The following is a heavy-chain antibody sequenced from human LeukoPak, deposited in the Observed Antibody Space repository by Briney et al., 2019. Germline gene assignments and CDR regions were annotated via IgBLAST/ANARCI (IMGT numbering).Heavy chain of an antibody. CDR1: VFAFSSSS. D-gene: IGHD1-1*01. J-gene: IGHJ6*03. V-gene: IGHV3-21*01. CDR2: ISSSSSYI. Sequence: GGSLRLSCAASVFAFSSSSMNWVRQAPGKGLEWVSSISSSSSYIYYVDSVKGRFTISRDNAKNSLYLQMNSLRAEDTAVYYCARDRLLEDRDYSSYYYMDVWGKGTTVTVSS. CDR3: ARDRLLEDRDYSSYYYMDV.